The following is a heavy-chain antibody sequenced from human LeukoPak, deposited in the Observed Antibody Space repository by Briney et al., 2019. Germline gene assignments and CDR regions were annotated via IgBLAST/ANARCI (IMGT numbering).Heavy chain of an antibody. CDR3: ARGTDAYDSSGYYQLLAPFDY. D-gene: IGHD3-22*01. CDR2: INPSGGST. V-gene: IGHV1-46*01. CDR1: GYTFTSYY. J-gene: IGHJ4*02. Sequence: ASVKVSCKASGYTFTSYYMHWVRQAPGQGLEWMGIINPSGGSTSYAQKFQGRVTMTRDTSTSTVYMELSSLRSEDTAVYYCARGTDAYDSSGYYQLLAPFDYWGQGTLVTVSS.